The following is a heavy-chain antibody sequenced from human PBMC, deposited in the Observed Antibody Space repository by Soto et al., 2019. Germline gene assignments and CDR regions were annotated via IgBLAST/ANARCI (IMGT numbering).Heavy chain of an antibody. Sequence: GGSLRLSCSASGFTFSSYAMHWVRQAPGKGLEYVSAISSNGGSTYYADSVKGRFTISRDNSKNTPYLQMSSLRAEDTAVYYCVKDRALTGYFDYYYGMDVWGQGTTVTVSS. J-gene: IGHJ6*02. D-gene: IGHD3-9*01. CDR2: ISSNGGST. V-gene: IGHV3-64D*06. CDR3: VKDRALTGYFDYYYGMDV. CDR1: GFTFSSYA.